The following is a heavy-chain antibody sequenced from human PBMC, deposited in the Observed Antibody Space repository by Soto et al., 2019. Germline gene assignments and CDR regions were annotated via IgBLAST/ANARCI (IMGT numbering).Heavy chain of an antibody. V-gene: IGHV1-69*12. CDR1: GGTFSSYA. Sequence: QVQLVQSGAEAKKPGSSVKVSCKASGGTFSSYAISWVRQAPGQGLEWMGGIIPIFGTADYAQKLQGRVTITADEATSTAYTDARSLRTEEKAVYYCARPPSHYYYSGMDGWCQGTKVTVSS. J-gene: IGHJ6*02. CDR3: ARPPSHYYYSGMDG. D-gene: IGHD7-27*01. CDR2: IIPIFGTA.